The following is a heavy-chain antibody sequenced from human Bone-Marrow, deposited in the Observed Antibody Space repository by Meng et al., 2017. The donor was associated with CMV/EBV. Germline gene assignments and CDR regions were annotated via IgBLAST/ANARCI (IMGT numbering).Heavy chain of an antibody. Sequence: SETLSLTCTVSGGSISSGDYYWSWIRQPPGKGLEWIGYIYYSGSTYYNPSLKSRVTISVDTSKNQFSLKLSSVTAADTAVYYCARTNSCLGGSCYSGLDPCGQGTLVTVSS. CDR3: ARTNSCLGGSCYSGLDP. V-gene: IGHV4-30-4*08. CDR2: IYYSGST. CDR1: GGSISSGDYY. D-gene: IGHD2-15*01. J-gene: IGHJ5*02.